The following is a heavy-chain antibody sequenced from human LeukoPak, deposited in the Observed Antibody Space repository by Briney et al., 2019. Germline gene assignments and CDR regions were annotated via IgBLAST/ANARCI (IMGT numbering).Heavy chain of an antibody. V-gene: IGHV1-69*05. D-gene: IGHD5-12*01. Sequence: GASVKVSCKASGGTFSSYAISWVRQAPGQGLEWMGGIIPIFGTANYAQKFQGRVTITTDESTSTAYMELSSLRSEDTAVYYCARGPRGYSGYDPRIYYFDYWGQGTLVTVSS. CDR3: ARGPRGYSGYDPRIYYFDY. J-gene: IGHJ4*02. CDR1: GGTFSSYA. CDR2: IIPIFGTA.